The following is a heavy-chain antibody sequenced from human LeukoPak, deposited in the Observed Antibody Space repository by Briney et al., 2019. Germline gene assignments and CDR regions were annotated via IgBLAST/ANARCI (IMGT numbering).Heavy chain of an antibody. Sequence: SETLSLTCTVSGGSISSYYWSWIRQPPGKGLEWVGYTYYSGSTNYNPSLKSRVTISVDTSKNQFSLKLSSVTAADTAVYYCARGISDYSSSWYYWFDPWGQGTLVTVSS. D-gene: IGHD6-13*01. J-gene: IGHJ5*02. CDR1: GGSISSYY. CDR3: ARGISDYSSSWYYWFDP. CDR2: TYYSGST. V-gene: IGHV4-59*01.